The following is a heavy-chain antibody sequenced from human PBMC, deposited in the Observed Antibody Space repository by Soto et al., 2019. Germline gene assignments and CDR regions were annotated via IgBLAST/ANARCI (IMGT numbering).Heavy chain of an antibody. J-gene: IGHJ6*03. CDR2: IYYSGST. Sequence: PSETLSLTCTVSGGSISSDYWSWIRQPPGKGLEWIGYIYYSGSTNYNPSLKSRVTISVDTSKNQFSLKLSSVTAADTAVYYCARGWLRGLSHYYYMDVWGKGTTVTVSS. D-gene: IGHD5-12*01. V-gene: IGHV4-59*01. CDR3: ARGWLRGLSHYYYMDV. CDR1: GGSISSDY.